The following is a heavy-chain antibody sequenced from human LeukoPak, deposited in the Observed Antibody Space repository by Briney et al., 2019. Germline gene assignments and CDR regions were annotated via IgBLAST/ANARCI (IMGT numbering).Heavy chain of an antibody. D-gene: IGHD2-2*01. CDR1: GYSFTSYW. CDR3: ARLISEDCSSTSCYYWFDP. Sequence: GESLKISCKGSGYSFTSYWIGWVRQMPGKGLEWMGIIYPGDSDTRYSPSFQGQVTISADKSISTAYLQWSSLKASDTAMYYCARLISEDCSSTSCYYWFDPWGQGTLVTVSS. J-gene: IGHJ5*02. V-gene: IGHV5-51*01. CDR2: IYPGDSDT.